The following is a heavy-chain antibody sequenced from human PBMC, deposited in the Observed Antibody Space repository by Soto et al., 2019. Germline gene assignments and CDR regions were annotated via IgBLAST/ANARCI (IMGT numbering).Heavy chain of an antibody. D-gene: IGHD6-19*01. CDR3: ARGGKGYSSGWYSYYYYGMDV. CDR2: IIPIFGTA. Sequence: QVQLVQSGAEVKKPGSSVKVSCKASGGTFSSYAISWVRQAPGQGLEWMGGIIPIFGTANYAQKFQGRVTITADKSTSTAYMELSSLRSEDTAVYYCARGGKGYSSGWYSYYYYGMDVWGQGTTVTVSS. V-gene: IGHV1-69*06. CDR1: GGTFSSYA. J-gene: IGHJ6*02.